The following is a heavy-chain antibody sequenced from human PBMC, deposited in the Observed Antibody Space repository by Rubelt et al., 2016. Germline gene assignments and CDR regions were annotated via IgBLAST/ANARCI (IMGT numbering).Heavy chain of an antibody. CDR1: GGSFSGYY. CDR3: ARGGHMVRGVMYAFDI. D-gene: IGHD3-10*01. CDR2: INHSGST. J-gene: IGHJ3*02. V-gene: IGHV4-34*01. Sequence: QVQLQQWGAGLLKPSETLSLTCAVYGGSFSGYYWSWIRQPPGKGLEWIGEINHSGSTNYNPSLKSRFTISVDTSKNQFSLKLSSVTAADTAVYYCARGGHMVRGVMYAFDIWGQGTMVTVSS.